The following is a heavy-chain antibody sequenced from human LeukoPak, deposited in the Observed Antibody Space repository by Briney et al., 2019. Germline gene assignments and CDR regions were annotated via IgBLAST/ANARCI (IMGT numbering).Heavy chain of an antibody. Sequence: SETLSLTCAVYGGSFSGYYWSWIRQPPGKGLEWIGEINHSGSTNYNPSLKSRVTISVDTSKNQFSLKLSSVTAADTAVYYCARQGSPWRYYYGSGSYYYFDYWGQGTLVTVSS. CDR2: INHSGST. D-gene: IGHD3-10*01. CDR1: GGSFSGYY. J-gene: IGHJ4*02. CDR3: ARQGSPWRYYYGSGSYYYFDY. V-gene: IGHV4-34*01.